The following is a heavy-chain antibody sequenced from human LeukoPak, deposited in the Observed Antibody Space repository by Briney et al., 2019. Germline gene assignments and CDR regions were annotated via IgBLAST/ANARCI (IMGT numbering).Heavy chain of an antibody. J-gene: IGHJ4*02. CDR2: INHSGST. CDR3: ATMYSSSWYDY. D-gene: IGHD6-13*01. V-gene: IGHV4-34*01. CDR1: GGSFSGYY. Sequence: SETLSLTCAVYGGSFSGYYWSWIRQPPGKGLEWIGEINHSGSTNYNPSLKSRVTISVDTSKNQFSLKLSSVTAADTAVYYCATMYSSSWYDYWGQGTLVTVSS.